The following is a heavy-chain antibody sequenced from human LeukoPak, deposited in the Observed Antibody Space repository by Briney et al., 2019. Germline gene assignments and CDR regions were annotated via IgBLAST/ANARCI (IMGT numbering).Heavy chain of an antibody. Sequence: PGGSLRLSCAASEFTFTSYELNWVRQAPGKGLEWVSSISSSGTYVYYADSVKGRFTISRDNAKNSLPLQMNSLRADDAAVYYCARASSKQLAGYLPDGFDIWGQGTMVTVSS. CDR2: ISSSGTYV. V-gene: IGHV3-21*01. J-gene: IGHJ3*02. CDR3: ARASSKQLAGYLPDGFDI. D-gene: IGHD3-9*01. CDR1: EFTFTSYE.